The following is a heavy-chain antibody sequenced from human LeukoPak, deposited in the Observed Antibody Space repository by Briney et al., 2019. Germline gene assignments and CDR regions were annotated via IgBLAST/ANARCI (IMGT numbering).Heavy chain of an antibody. D-gene: IGHD2-8*01. V-gene: IGHV4-59*08. CDR1: GGSISSYY. Sequence: PSETLSLTCTVSGGSISSYYWNWIRQPPGKGLEWIGYIYYSGSTNYNPSLKSRVTISVDTSKSQFSLKLSSVTAADTAVYYCARNTKTSTNVDYWGQGTLVTVSS. CDR3: ARNTKTSTNVDY. J-gene: IGHJ4*02. CDR2: IYYSGST.